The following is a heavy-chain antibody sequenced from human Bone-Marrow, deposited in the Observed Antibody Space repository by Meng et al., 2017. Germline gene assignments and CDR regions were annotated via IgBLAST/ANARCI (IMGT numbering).Heavy chain of an antibody. D-gene: IGHD6-13*01. Sequence: QVQLQESGPGLAKPSGTLSLTCAVASVSISSTNWWGWVRQPPGKGLEWIGEIHQDGYTNYSPSLKSRVTISVDKSRNQFSLKLNSVTAADTAVYYCARLGPPIAAGDPFDYWGQGTLVTVSS. CDR1: SVSISSTNW. J-gene: IGHJ4*02. CDR2: IHQDGYT. CDR3: ARLGPPIAAGDPFDY. V-gene: IGHV4-4*02.